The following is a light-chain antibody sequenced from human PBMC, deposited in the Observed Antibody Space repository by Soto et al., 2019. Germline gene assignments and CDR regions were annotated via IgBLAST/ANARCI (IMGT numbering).Light chain of an antibody. CDR1: QRVSNK. V-gene: IGKV3-15*01. Sequence: EIVMTQSPATLSVSPGERATLSCRASQRVSNKLAWYQQKPGQAPRLLIYGASTRATGIPARFSGSASGTDFTLTISSLQSEDSAIYYCQQYNEWPPLTFGGGTKVEI. J-gene: IGKJ4*01. CDR2: GAS. CDR3: QQYNEWPPLT.